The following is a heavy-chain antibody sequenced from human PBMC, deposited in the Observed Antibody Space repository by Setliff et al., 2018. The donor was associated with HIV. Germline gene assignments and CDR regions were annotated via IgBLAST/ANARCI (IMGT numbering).Heavy chain of an antibody. D-gene: IGHD5-18*01. V-gene: IGHV4-59*08. Sequence: PSETLSLTCTVSGGSISSYYWSWIRQPPGKGLEWIGYIYYSGSTNYNASLQSRVTISVDTSKNQFSLKLSSVTAADTAVYYCARRGYGYGYPIDAFDIWAKGEWSPSPQ. J-gene: IGHJ3*02. CDR2: IYYSGST. CDR3: ARRGYGYGYPIDAFDI. CDR1: GGSISSYY.